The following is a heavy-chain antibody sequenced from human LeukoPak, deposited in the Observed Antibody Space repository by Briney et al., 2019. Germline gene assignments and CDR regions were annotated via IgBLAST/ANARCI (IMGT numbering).Heavy chain of an antibody. Sequence: GRSLRLSCTASGFTFDDYAMNWVRQAPGKGLEWVSVLYSGGGAYYADSVKDRFTISRDYSQNTLLLQMNSLRAEDTALYYCARGKTSDDIVEDAFDIWGQGTMVAVSS. CDR1: GFTFDDYA. J-gene: IGHJ3*02. V-gene: IGHV3-20*04. CDR3: ARGKTSDDIVEDAFDI. D-gene: IGHD2-15*01. CDR2: LYSGGGA.